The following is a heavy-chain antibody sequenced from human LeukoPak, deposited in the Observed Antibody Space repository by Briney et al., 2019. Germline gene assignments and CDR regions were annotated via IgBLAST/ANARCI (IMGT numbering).Heavy chain of an antibody. Sequence: SETLSLTCTVSGGSISSYYWSWIRQPPGKGLEWIGYIYYSGTTNHNPSLKSRVTISIDTSKNQFSLKLSSVTAADTAVYYCARGPKYYDNNGYYNLDYWGPGTLVTVSS. J-gene: IGHJ4*02. CDR3: ARGPKYYDNNGYYNLDY. CDR2: IYYSGTT. D-gene: IGHD3-22*01. CDR1: GGSISSYY. V-gene: IGHV4-59*01.